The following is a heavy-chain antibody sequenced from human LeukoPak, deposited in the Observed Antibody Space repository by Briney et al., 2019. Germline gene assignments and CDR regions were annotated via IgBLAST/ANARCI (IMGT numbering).Heavy chain of an antibody. CDR2: VYFGDSDT. CDR1: GYSFSDYW. CDR3: ARREFISGSYRREFDS. D-gene: IGHD1-26*01. J-gene: IGHJ4*02. Sequence: LGESLKISCKSSGYSFSDYWIAWVRQMPGKGLEWMGNVYFGDSDTRYNPSFRGQVTISADKSISTAYLQWNSLKASDTAMYYCARREFISGSYRREFDSWGQGTLVTVSS. V-gene: IGHV5-51*01.